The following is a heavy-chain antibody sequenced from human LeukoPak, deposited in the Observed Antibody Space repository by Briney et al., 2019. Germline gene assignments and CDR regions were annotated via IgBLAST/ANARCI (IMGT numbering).Heavy chain of an antibody. Sequence: GGSLRLSCAASGLTFSNYDMHWVRQAPGKGLEWVAIISYDGSNKYFVDSVKGLFTISRDNSKNTLYLQMNSLRAEDTAVYYCAKGPDRSGYYSLDYWGQGTLVTVSS. CDR1: GLTFSNYD. D-gene: IGHD3-22*01. J-gene: IGHJ4*02. CDR3: AKGPDRSGYYSLDY. CDR2: ISYDGSNK. V-gene: IGHV3-30*18.